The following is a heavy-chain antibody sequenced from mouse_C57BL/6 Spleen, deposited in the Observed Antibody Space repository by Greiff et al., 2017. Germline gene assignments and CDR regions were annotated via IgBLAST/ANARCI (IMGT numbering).Heavy chain of an antibody. Sequence: EVQLQQSGAELVRSGASVKLSCTASGFNIKDDYMHWVKQRPEQGLEWIGWIDPETGDTEYASKFQGKATITADTSSNTAYLQLSSLTSEDTAVYYCTPTAQAHWGQGTTLTVSS. D-gene: IGHD3-2*02. V-gene: IGHV14-4*01. CDR1: GFNIKDDY. CDR2: IDPETGDT. CDR3: TPTAQAH. J-gene: IGHJ2*01.